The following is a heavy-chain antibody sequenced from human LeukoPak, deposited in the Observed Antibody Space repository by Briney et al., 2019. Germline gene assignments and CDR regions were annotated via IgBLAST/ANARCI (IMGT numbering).Heavy chain of an antibody. D-gene: IGHD2-2*01. J-gene: IGHJ4*02. CDR3: ARDQHPYCSSTSCYRGFRY. CDR2: IIPIFGTA. Sequence: SVKVSCKASGGTFSSYAISWVRQAPGQGLEWMGGIIPIFGTANCAQKFQGRVTITADESTSTAYMELSSLRSEDTAVYYCARDQHPYCSSTSCYRGFRYWGQGTLVTVSS. V-gene: IGHV1-69*01. CDR1: GGTFSSYA.